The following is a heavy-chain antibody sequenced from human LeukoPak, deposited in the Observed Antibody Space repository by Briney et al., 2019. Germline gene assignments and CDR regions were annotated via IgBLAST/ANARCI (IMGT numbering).Heavy chain of an antibody. Sequence: GGSLRLSCAASGFTFSSYAMSWVRQAPGKGLEWVSAISGSGGSTYYADSVKGRFTISRDNSKNTLYLQMNSLRAEDTAVYYCAKDQQQLVPHYYYYYGMDVWGKGTTVTVSS. J-gene: IGHJ6*04. CDR3: AKDQQQLVPHYYYYYGMDV. V-gene: IGHV3-23*01. CDR2: ISGSGGST. D-gene: IGHD6-13*01. CDR1: GFTFSSYA.